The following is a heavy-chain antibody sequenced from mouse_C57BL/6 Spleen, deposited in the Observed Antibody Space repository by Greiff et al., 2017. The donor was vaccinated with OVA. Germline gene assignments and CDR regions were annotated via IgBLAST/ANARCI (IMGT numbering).Heavy chain of an antibody. J-gene: IGHJ4*01. CDR2: IDPSDSYT. D-gene: IGHD2-4*01. CDR3: ARSNAIYYEGAMCY. Sequence: QVQLQQSGAELVMPGASVKLSCKASGYTFTSYWMHWVKQRPGQGLEWIGEIDPSDSYTNYNQKFKGKSTLTVDKSSSTAYMQLSSLTSEDSAVYYCARSNAIYYEGAMCYWGQGTSVTVSS. CDR1: GYTFTSYW. V-gene: IGHV1-69*01.